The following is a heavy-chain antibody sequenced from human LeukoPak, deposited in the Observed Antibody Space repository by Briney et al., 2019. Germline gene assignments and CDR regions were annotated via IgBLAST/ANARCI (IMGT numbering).Heavy chain of an antibody. CDR2: INTDGSSR. CDR1: GFTFSSHW. Sequence: PGGSLRLSCAASGFTFSSHWMHWVRQAPGKGLVWVSRINTDGSSRNYADSVKGRFTISRDNAKSTLYLQMDSLSAEDTAVYYCARGYSTTPNQNWFDPWGQGTLVTVSS. V-gene: IGHV3-74*01. J-gene: IGHJ5*02. D-gene: IGHD2-8*01. CDR3: ARGYSTTPNQNWFDP.